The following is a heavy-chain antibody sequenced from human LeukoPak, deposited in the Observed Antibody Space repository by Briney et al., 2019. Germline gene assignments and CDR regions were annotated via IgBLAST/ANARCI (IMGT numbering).Heavy chain of an antibody. CDR2: ISGSGGST. CDR3: AKDGEGATWPRAFDI. Sequence: GGSLRLSCAASGFTFSSYAMSWVRQAPGKGLEWVSAISGSGGSTYYADSVKGRFTISRDNSKNTLYLQMNSLRVEDTAVYYCAKDGEGATWPRAFDIWGQGTMVTVSS. D-gene: IGHD1-26*01. CDR1: GFTFSSYA. V-gene: IGHV3-23*01. J-gene: IGHJ3*02.